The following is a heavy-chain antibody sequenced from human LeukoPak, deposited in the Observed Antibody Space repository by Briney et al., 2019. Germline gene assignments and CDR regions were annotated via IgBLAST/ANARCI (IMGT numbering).Heavy chain of an antibody. Sequence: SETLSLTCTVSGGSISSYYWSWLRQPPGKGLEWIGDIYYSGCTNYNPSLKSRVTISVDTSKNQFTLKLSSVTAADPAVYYCERGGTNFDMVRGVIACWRPFDYWGQGTLVTVSS. CDR2: IYYSGCT. D-gene: IGHD3-10*01. V-gene: IGHV4-59*01. CDR3: ERGGTNFDMVRGVIACWRPFDY. CDR1: GGSISSYY. J-gene: IGHJ4*02.